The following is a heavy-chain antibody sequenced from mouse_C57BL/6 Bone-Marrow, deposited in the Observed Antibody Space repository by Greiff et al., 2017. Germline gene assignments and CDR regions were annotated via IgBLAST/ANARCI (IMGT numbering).Heavy chain of an antibody. J-gene: IGHJ2*01. V-gene: IGHV7-3*01. CDR3: ARFYGYFFGD. D-gene: IGHD2-2*01. Sequence: EVQLVESGGGLVQPGGSLSLSCAASGFTFTDYYMSWVRQPPGKALEWLGFIRNKANGYTTEYSASVKGRFTISRDNSQSILYLQMNALRAEDSATYYCARFYGYFFGDWGQGATLTVAS. CDR1: GFTFTDYY. CDR2: IRNKANGYTT.